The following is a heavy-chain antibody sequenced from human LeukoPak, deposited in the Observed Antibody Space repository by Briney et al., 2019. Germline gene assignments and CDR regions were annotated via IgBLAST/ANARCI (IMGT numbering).Heavy chain of an antibody. CDR2: IYYSGST. CDR1: GGSISSGGYY. V-gene: IGHV4-31*03. Sequence: SETLSLTCTVSGGSISSGGYYWSWIRQHPGKGLEWIGYIYYSGSTYYNPSLKSRVTISVDTSKNQFSLKLSSVTAADTAVYYCARHGDIVGANFDPWGQGTLVTVSS. CDR3: ARHGDIVGANFDP. D-gene: IGHD1-26*01. J-gene: IGHJ5*02.